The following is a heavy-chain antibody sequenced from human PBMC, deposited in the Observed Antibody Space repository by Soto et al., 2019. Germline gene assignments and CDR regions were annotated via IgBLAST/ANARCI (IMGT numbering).Heavy chain of an antibody. Sequence: SEPLSLTCTVSGGSISSYYWSWIRQPPGKGLEWIAYIYYSGSTNYNPSLKSRVTISVDTSKNQFSLKLSAVTAADTAVYYCARGDGSVTAGYYYYGMDVWGQGTRVTVCS. CDR3: ARGDGSVTAGYYYYGMDV. V-gene: IGHV4-59*01. CDR2: IYYSGST. CDR1: GGSISSYY. J-gene: IGHJ6*02. D-gene: IGHD1-26*01.